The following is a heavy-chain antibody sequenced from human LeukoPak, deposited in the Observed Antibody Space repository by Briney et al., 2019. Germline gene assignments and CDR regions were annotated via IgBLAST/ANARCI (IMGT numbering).Heavy chain of an antibody. D-gene: IGHD2/OR15-2a*01. CDR1: GLTLSDAW. V-gene: IGHV3-15*01. CDR3: TTIEIGSDRTAFDI. J-gene: IGHJ3*02. Sequence: PGGSLRLSCAASGLTLSDAWMNWVRQAPGKGLEWVGRIHSKTDGGTTDYAAPVKGRFTISRDDSKTTLFLQMNNLRTEDTAVYYCTTIEIGSDRTAFDIWGQGAMVTVSS. CDR2: IHSKTDGGTT.